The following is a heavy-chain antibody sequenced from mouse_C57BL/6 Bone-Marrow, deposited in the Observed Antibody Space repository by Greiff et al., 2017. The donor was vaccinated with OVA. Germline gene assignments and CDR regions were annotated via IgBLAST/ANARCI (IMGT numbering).Heavy chain of an antibody. CDR1: GYTFTSYT. J-gene: IGHJ3*01. D-gene: IGHD1-1*01. CDR3: ASLLYGSSRAY. CDR2: INPSSGYT. Sequence: VQLQQSGAELARPGASVKMSCKASGYTFTSYTMHWVKQRPGQGLEWIGYINPSSGYTKYNQKFKDKATLTADKSSSTAYMQLSSLTSEDSAVYYCASLLYGSSRAYWGQGTLVTVSA. V-gene: IGHV1-4*01.